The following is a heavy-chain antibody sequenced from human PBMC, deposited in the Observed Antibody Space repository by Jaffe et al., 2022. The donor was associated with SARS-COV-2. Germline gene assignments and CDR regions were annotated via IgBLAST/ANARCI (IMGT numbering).Heavy chain of an antibody. J-gene: IGHJ6*02. D-gene: IGHD1-26*01. CDR1: GFTFSSYE. V-gene: IGHV3-48*03. Sequence: EVQLVESGGGLVQPGGSLRLSCAASGFTFSSYEMNWVRQAPGKGLEWVSYISSSGSTIYYADSVKGRFTISRDNAKNSLYLQMNSLRAEDTAVYYCARVTPQTIVGATTEYYYYGMDVWGQGTTVTVSS. CDR3: ARVTPQTIVGATTEYYYYGMDV. CDR2: ISSSGSTI.